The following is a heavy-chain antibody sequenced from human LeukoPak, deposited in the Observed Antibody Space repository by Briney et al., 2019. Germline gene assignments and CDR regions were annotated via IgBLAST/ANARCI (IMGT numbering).Heavy chain of an antibody. V-gene: IGHV1-46*01. CDR2: INPSGGST. CDR3: ARDPSADYWFDP. J-gene: IGHJ5*02. Sequence: ASVKVSCKASGYTFTSYYKHWVRQAPGQGLEWMGIINPSGGSTSYAQKFQGRVTMTRDTSTSTVYMELSSLRSEDTAVYYCARDPSADYWFDPWGQGTLVTVSS. CDR1: GYTFTSYY.